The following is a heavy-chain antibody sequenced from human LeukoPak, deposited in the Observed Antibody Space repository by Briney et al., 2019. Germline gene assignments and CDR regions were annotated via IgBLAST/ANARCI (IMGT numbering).Heavy chain of an antibody. Sequence: SVKVSCEASGGTFSSYAISWVRQAPGQGLEWMGGIIPIFGTANYAQKFQGRVTITTDESTSTAYMELSSLRSEDTAVYYCARDAVGATSDAFDIWGQGTMVTVSS. D-gene: IGHD1-26*01. V-gene: IGHV1-69*05. CDR3: ARDAVGATSDAFDI. CDR2: IIPIFGTA. CDR1: GGTFSSYA. J-gene: IGHJ3*02.